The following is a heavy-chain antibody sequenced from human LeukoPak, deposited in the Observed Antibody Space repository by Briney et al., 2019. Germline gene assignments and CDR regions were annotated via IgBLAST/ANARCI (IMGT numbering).Heavy chain of an antibody. CDR1: GFTFSSYA. J-gene: IGHJ4*02. CDR3: ARDRKGTPDY. Sequence: GSLRLSCAASGFTFSSYAMHWVRQAPGKGLEWVAVISYDGSNKYYADSVKGRFTISRDNSKNTLYLQMNSLRAEDTAVYYCARDRKGTPDYWGQGTLVTVSS. V-gene: IGHV3-30-3*01. D-gene: IGHD2-15*01. CDR2: ISYDGSNK.